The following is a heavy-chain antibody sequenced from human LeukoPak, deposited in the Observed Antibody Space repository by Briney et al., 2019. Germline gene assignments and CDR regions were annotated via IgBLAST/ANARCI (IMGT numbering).Heavy chain of an antibody. CDR1: GYTFTAYY. V-gene: IGHV1-2*02. J-gene: IGHJ5*02. CDR2: INPNSGGT. CDR3: ARGVAAAGTIWFDP. D-gene: IGHD6-13*01. Sequence: ASVKVSCKASGYTFTAYYMHWVRQAPGQGREWMGWINPNSGGTNYAQKFQGRVTMTRDTSISTAYMELSRLRSDDTAVYYCARGVAAAGTIWFDPWGQGTRVTV.